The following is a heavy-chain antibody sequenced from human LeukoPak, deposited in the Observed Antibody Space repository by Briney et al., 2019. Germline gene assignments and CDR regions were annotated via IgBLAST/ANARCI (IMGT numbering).Heavy chain of an antibody. Sequence: SETLSLTCTVSGGSISSYYWSWIRQPPGKGLEWIGYIYYSGSTNYNPSLKSRVTISVDTSKNQFSLKLSSVTAADTAVYYCARDREYYYDSSGYYSDYWGQGTLVTVSS. CDR2: IYYSGST. D-gene: IGHD3-22*01. CDR3: ARDREYYYDSSGYYSDY. V-gene: IGHV4-59*12. CDR1: GGSISSYY. J-gene: IGHJ4*02.